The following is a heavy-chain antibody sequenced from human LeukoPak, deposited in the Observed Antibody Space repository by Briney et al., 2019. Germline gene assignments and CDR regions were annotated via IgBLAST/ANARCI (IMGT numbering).Heavy chain of an antibody. V-gene: IGHV3-23*01. CDR3: ARDGDYDFWSGYRFDY. CDR2: ISGSGGST. CDR1: GFTFSSYA. J-gene: IGHJ4*02. D-gene: IGHD3-3*01. Sequence: GGSLRLSCADSGFTFSSYAMSWVRQAPGNGLEWVSGISGSGGSTYYADSVKGRFTISRDNSKNTLYLQMNSLRAEDTAVYYCARDGDYDFWSGYRFDYWGQGTLVTVSS.